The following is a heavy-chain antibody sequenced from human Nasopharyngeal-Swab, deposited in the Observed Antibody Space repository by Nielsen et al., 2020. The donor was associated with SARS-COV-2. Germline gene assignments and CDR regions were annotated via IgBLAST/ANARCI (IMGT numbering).Heavy chain of an antibody. CDR3: ARGGSSLGANLEDP. V-gene: IGHV1-8*01. Sequence: ASVKVSCKASGYTFINHDINWVRQSTGQGFEWMGWMSPNSGNTGYAQKFQGRVTMTRNTSTSTAYLELSSLRSEDTAVYYCARGGSSLGANLEDPWGQRTLVIVSS. CDR1: GYTFINHD. D-gene: IGHD3-10*01. CDR2: MSPNSGNT. J-gene: IGHJ5*02.